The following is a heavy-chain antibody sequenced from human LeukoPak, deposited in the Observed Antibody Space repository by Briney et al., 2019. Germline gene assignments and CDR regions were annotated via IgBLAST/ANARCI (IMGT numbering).Heavy chain of an antibody. Sequence: GGSLRLSCAASGFTFSNAWMSWVRQAPGKGLEWVGRIKSKTDGGTTDYAAPVKGRFTISRDDSKNTLYLQMNSLKTEDTAVYYCTTNLPDTAVAHHWGQGTLVTVSS. CDR2: IKSKTDGGTT. J-gene: IGHJ5*02. D-gene: IGHD5-18*01. V-gene: IGHV3-15*01. CDR1: GFTFSNAW. CDR3: TTNLPDTAVAHH.